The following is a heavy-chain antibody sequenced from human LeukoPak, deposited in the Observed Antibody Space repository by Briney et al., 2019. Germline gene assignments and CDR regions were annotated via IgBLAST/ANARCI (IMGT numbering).Heavy chain of an antibody. CDR1: GDSVSSNSAA. V-gene: IGHV6-1*01. D-gene: IGHD3-22*01. J-gene: IGHJ4*02. Sequence: SQTLSLTCAISGDSVSSNSAAWNWIRQSPSRGLEWLGRTYYRSKWYNDYAVSVKSRITINPDTSKNQFSLKLSSVTAADTAVYYCARIVVADFDYWGQGTLVTVSS. CDR3: ARIVVADFDY. CDR2: TYYRSKWYN.